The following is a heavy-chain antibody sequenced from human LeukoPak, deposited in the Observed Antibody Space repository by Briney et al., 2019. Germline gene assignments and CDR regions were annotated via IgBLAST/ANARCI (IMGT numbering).Heavy chain of an antibody. CDR1: GGSISSYY. V-gene: IGHV4-59*12. Sequence: PSETLSLTCTVSGGSISSYYWSWVRQPPGKGLEWIGYIYYSGSTNYNPSLKSRVTISVDTSKNQFSLKLSSVTAADTAVYYCASFQLIVVVPAAIEVGAFDIWGQGTMVTVSS. CDR2: IYYSGST. D-gene: IGHD2-2*02. CDR3: ASFQLIVVVPAAIEVGAFDI. J-gene: IGHJ3*02.